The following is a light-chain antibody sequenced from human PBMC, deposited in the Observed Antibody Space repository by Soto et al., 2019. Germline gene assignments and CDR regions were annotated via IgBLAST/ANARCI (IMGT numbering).Light chain of an antibody. V-gene: IGKV1-33*01. J-gene: IGKJ4*01. Sequence: DIQMTQSPSSLSVSVGDRVTITCQASQDISNYLNWYQQKPGKAPKLLIYDASNLESGVPSRFSGSGSGTDFTFTVSSLQPEDVATYYCQQYDHLPLTFGGGTKVEIK. CDR1: QDISNY. CDR3: QQYDHLPLT. CDR2: DAS.